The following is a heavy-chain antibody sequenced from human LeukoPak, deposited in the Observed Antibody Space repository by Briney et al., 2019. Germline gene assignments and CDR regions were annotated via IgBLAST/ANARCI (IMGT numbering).Heavy chain of an antibody. CDR2: ISSSSSYI. CDR1: GFTFSSYS. CDR3: ARDPSEDAFDI. J-gene: IGHJ3*02. V-gene: IGHV3-21*01. Sequence: GGSLRLSCAASGFTFSSYSMNWVRQAPGKGLEWVSSISSSSSYIYYADSVKGRFTISRDNAKNSLYLRMNSLRAEDTAVYYCARDPSEDAFDIWGQGTMVTVSS.